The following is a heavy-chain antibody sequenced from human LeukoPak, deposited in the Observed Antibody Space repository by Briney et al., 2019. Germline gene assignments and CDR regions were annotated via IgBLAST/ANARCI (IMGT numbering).Heavy chain of an antibody. J-gene: IGHJ4*02. D-gene: IGHD6-19*01. CDR3: ARAVSSCWYEDFDY. Sequence: GSLRLSCAASGFTFSSYAMHWVRQAPGKGLEWVAVISYDGSNKYYADSVKGRFTISRDNSKNTLYLQMNSLRAEDTAVYYCARAVSSCWYEDFDYWGQGTLVTVSS. CDR2: ISYDGSNK. V-gene: IGHV3-30*01. CDR1: GFTFSSYA.